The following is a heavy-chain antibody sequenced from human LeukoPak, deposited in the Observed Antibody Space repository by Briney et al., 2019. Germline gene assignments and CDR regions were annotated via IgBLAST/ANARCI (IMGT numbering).Heavy chain of an antibody. J-gene: IGHJ6*02. V-gene: IGHV3-23*01. Sequence: GASLRLSCAASGFTFSSYAMSCVRQAPGKGLEWVSAISGSGGSTYYADSVKGRFTISRDNSKNTLYLQMNSLRAEDTAVYYCAKGSCRYCSSTSCYCYGMDVWGQGTTVTVSS. CDR3: AKGSCRYCSSTSCYCYGMDV. D-gene: IGHD2-2*01. CDR1: GFTFSSYA. CDR2: ISGSGGST.